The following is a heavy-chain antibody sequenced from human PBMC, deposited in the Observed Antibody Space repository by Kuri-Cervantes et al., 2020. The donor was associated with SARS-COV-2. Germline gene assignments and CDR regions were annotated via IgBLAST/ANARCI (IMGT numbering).Heavy chain of an antibody. CDR3: ARGYSYGYAVLDAFDI. V-gene: IGHV3-48*01. Sequence: GESLKISCAASGFTFSSYSMNWVRQAPGKGLEWVSYISSSSSTIYYADSVKGRFTISRDNAKNSLYLQMNSLRAEDTAVYYCARGYSYGYAVLDAFDIWGQGIMVTVSS. D-gene: IGHD5-18*01. J-gene: IGHJ3*02. CDR2: ISSSSSTI. CDR1: GFTFSSYS.